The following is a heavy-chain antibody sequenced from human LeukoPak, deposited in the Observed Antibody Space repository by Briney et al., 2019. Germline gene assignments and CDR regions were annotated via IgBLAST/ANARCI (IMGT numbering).Heavy chain of an antibody. Sequence: ASVKVSCKASGGTFSSYAISWVRQAPGQGLEWMGGIIPIFGTANYAQKFRGRVTITADESTSTAYMELSSLRSEDTAVYYCARGGIVVVPAAAQQGGFDPWGQGTLVTVSS. V-gene: IGHV1-69*13. CDR1: GGTFSSYA. CDR3: ARGGIVVVPAAAQQGGFDP. J-gene: IGHJ5*02. CDR2: IIPIFGTA. D-gene: IGHD2-2*01.